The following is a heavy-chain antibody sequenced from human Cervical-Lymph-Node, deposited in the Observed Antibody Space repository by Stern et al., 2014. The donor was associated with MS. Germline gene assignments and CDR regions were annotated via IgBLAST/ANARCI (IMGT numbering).Heavy chain of an antibody. Sequence: VQLVQSAAEVKKPGESLKISCQVSGYTFGSHWIAWVRQVPGVGLQWMGMVNPVASEARHTPSFRGQFTSSAGESITPAYLRWGSLGASDTAIYFCARHRTPRVVVSPTDYWGQGTLVTVSS. V-gene: IGHV5-51*01. CDR1: GYTFGSHW. D-gene: IGHD2-21*01. CDR3: ARHRTPRVVVSPTDY. CDR2: VNPVASEA. J-gene: IGHJ4*02.